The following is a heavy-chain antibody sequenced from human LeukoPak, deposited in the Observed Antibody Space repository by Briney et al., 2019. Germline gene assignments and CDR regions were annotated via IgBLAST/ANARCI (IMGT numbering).Heavy chain of an antibody. J-gene: IGHJ1*01. CDR1: GFTFSDYW. D-gene: IGHD3-3*01. Sequence: QPGGSLRLSCAASGFTFSDYWMDWVRQAPGKGLVWVSRIKSDGSRITYADPVRGRFTISRDNAKNTLYLQMNSLRAEDTAVYYCAFLPPGHWGQGTLVTVSS. V-gene: IGHV3-74*01. CDR3: AFLPPGH. CDR2: IKSDGSRI.